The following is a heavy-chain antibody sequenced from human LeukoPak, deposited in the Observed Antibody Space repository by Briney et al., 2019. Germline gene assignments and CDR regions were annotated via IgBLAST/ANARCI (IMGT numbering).Heavy chain of an antibody. D-gene: IGHD6-19*01. CDR3: TKSGSSGWYDYFDC. J-gene: IGHJ4*02. CDR2: ISWNSGSI. Sequence: PGGSLRLSCAASGFTFSSYAMSWVRQVPGKGLEWVSGISWNSGSIGYADSVKGRFTISRDNAKNSLYLQMNSLSADDTALYYCTKSGSSGWYDYFDCWGQGTQVTVSS. V-gene: IGHV3-9*01. CDR1: GFTFSSYA.